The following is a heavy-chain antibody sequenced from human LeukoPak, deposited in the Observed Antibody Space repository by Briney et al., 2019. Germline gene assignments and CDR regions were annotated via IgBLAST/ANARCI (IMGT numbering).Heavy chain of an antibody. CDR3: AKVKVFGSYDY. J-gene: IGHJ4*02. D-gene: IGHD3-3*01. Sequence: GGSLRLSCAASGFTSSGYAMNWVRQAPGKGLEWVSGISGSGGSTFYADSVKGRFTISRDISKNTLYLQMNSLRAEDTAVYYCAKVKVFGSYDYWGQGTLVTVSS. CDR1: GFTSSGYA. CDR2: ISGSGGST. V-gene: IGHV3-23*01.